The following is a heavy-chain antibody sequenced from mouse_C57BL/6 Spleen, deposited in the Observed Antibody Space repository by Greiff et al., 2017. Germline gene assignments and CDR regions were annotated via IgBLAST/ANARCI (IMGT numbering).Heavy chain of an antibody. CDR3: ARVFTGTPYAMDY. Sequence: VQLQQPGTDLVKPGASVKLSCKASGYTFTSYWMHWVKQRPGQGLAWIGNINPSNGSTNYNEKFKSKATLTVDKSSSTAYMQLSSLTSEDLAVDDCARVFTGTPYAMDYWGQGTSVTVSS. J-gene: IGHJ4*01. D-gene: IGHD4-1*01. CDR2: INPSNGST. V-gene: IGHV1-53*01. CDR1: GYTFTSYW.